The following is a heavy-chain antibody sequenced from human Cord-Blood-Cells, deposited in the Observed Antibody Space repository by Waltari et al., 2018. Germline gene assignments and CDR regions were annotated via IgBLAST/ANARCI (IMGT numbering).Heavy chain of an antibody. V-gene: IGHV1-2*06. CDR1: GYTITGYY. CDR2: INPNSGGT. Sequence: QVQLVQSGAEVKKPGASVKVSCKASGYTITGYYMHWVRQAPGQGLEWMVRINPNSGGTNYAQKFQGRVTMTRDTSISTAYMELSRLRSDDTAVYYCAREYSGYANWYFDLWGRGTLVTVSS. D-gene: IGHD5-12*01. CDR3: AREYSGYANWYFDL. J-gene: IGHJ2*01.